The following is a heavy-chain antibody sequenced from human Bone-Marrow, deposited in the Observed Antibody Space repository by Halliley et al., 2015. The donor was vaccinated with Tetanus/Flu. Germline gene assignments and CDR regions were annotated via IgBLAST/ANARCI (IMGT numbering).Heavy chain of an antibody. Sequence: TLSLTCTVSGGSISGYHWSWVRQAPGKTLEWIGSVSHSGSTNYNPSLGRRVTMSVDTSKSQFSLRMNSMTAADTGTYYCARIRGTFLFDFWGQGSLVIVPS. J-gene: IGHJ4*02. CDR3: ARIRGTFLFDF. CDR1: GGSISGYH. CDR2: VSHSGST. V-gene: IGHV4-59*01. D-gene: IGHD3-16*01.